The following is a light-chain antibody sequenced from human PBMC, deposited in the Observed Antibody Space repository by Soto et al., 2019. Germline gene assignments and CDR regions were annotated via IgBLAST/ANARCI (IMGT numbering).Light chain of an antibody. Sequence: EIVLTQSPGTLSLSPGERATLSCKASQSVGGSYLAWYQQKPGQAPRLLIYGVSNRATGIPDRFSGSGSVTDFNLTISRLEPEDFAVYYCQQYGSATYTFGQGTRLEI. J-gene: IGKJ2*01. CDR1: QSVGGSY. CDR2: GVS. V-gene: IGKV3-20*01. CDR3: QQYGSATYT.